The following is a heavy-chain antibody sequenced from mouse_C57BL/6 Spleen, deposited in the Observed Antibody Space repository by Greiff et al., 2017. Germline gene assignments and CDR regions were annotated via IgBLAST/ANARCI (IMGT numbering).Heavy chain of an antibody. V-gene: IGHV1-64*01. CDR1: GYTFTSYW. CDR2: IHPNSGST. Sequence: QVQLQQSGAELVKPGASVKLSCKASGYTFTSYWMHWVKQRPGQGLEWIGMIHPNSGSTNYNEKFKSKATLTVDKSSSTAYMQLSSLTSEDSAVYYCERLGTTGSWYFDVWGTGTTVTVSS. D-gene: IGHD1-1*01. CDR3: ERLGTTGSWYFDV. J-gene: IGHJ1*03.